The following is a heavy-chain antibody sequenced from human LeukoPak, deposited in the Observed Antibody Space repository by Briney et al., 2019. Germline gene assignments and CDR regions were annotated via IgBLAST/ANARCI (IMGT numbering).Heavy chain of an antibody. CDR3: ARDLSPYYDTTNRFPWFDP. CDR1: GFTFSSYA. CDR2: ISGSGYGT. Sequence: GGSLRLSCAASGFTFSSYAMSWVRQAPGKGLEWVSAISGSGYGTYYADSVKGRFTISRDNSKNSLYLQMNSLRAEDTAVYFCARDLSPYYDTTNRFPWFDPWGQGTLVTVSS. J-gene: IGHJ5*02. D-gene: IGHD3-22*01. V-gene: IGHV3-23*01.